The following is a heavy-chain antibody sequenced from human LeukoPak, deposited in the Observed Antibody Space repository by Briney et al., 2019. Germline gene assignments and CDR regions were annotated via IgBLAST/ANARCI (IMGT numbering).Heavy chain of an antibody. CDR3: AKEAWIMITFGGVTGSDY. J-gene: IGHJ4*02. D-gene: IGHD3-16*01. CDR2: IRYDGSNK. Sequence: GGSLRLSCAASGFTFSSYGMHWVRQAPGKGLEWVAFIRYDGSNKYYADSVKGRFTISRDNSKNTLYLQMNSLRAEDTAVYYCAKEAWIMITFGGVTGSDYWGQGTLVTVSS. CDR1: GFTFSSYG. V-gene: IGHV3-30*02.